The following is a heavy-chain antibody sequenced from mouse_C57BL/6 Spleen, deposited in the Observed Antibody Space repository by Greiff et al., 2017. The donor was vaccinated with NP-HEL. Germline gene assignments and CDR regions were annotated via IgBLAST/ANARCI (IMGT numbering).Heavy chain of an antibody. CDR2: IYPGDGDT. V-gene: IGHV1-82*01. J-gene: IGHJ3*01. D-gene: IGHD3-3*01. CDR1: GYAFSSSW. CDR3: ARGRGDSWFAY. Sequence: VQLQQSGPELVKPGASVKISCKASGYAFSSSWMNWVKQRPGKGLEWIGRIYPGDGDTNYNGKFKGKATLTADKSSSTAYMQLSSLTSEDSAVYCCARGRGDSWFAYWGQGTLGTVSA.